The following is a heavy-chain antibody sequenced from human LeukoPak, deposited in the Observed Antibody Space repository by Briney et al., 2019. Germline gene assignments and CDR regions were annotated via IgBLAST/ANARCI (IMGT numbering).Heavy chain of an antibody. CDR1: GFTFSSYA. CDR3: GKDLRGVILTYFDY. V-gene: IGHV3-23*01. D-gene: IGHD3-10*01. CDR2: ISGSGGST. Sequence: GGSLRLSCAAFGFTFSSYAMSWVRQAPGEGLQWVSAISGSGGSTYYADSVKGRFTISRDNSKNTLYLQMNSLRAEETAVYYCGKDLRGVILTYFDYWGQGTLVTVSS. J-gene: IGHJ4*02.